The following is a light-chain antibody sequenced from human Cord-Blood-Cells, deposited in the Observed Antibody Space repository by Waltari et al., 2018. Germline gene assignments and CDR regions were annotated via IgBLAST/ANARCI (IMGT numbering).Light chain of an antibody. Sequence: QSALTQPASVSGSPGQSITLPCTGTSSDGGGYNYFSWYQQHPGKAPKLMIYDVSNRPSGVSNRFSGSKSGNTASLTISGLQAEDEADYYYSSYTSSSTLVFGGGTKLTVL. CDR1: SSDGGGYNY. CDR3: SSYTSSSTLV. CDR2: DVS. V-gene: IGLV2-14*03. J-gene: IGLJ3*02.